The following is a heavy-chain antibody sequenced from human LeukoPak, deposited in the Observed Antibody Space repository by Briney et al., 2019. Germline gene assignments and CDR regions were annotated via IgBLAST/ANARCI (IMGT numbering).Heavy chain of an antibody. D-gene: IGHD4-17*01. Sequence: SETLSLTCAVYGGSFSGYYWSWIRQPPGKGLEWIGEINHSGSTNYNPSLKSRVTISVDTSKNQFSLKLSSVTAADTAVYYCASLSTVTTDIYWFDPWGQGTLVTVSS. J-gene: IGHJ5*02. CDR2: INHSGST. V-gene: IGHV4-34*01. CDR1: GGSFSGYY. CDR3: ASLSTVTTDIYWFDP.